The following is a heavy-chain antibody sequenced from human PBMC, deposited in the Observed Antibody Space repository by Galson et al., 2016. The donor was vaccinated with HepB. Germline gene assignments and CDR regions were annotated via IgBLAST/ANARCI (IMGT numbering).Heavy chain of an antibody. D-gene: IGHD2-15*01. CDR3: ARRGFYYYHSMDV. CDR1: NGSLSGYY. CDR2: ISHSRFT. V-gene: IGHV4-34*01. Sequence: SETLSLTCDVYNGSLSGYYWSWIRQSPGRGLEWIGEISHSRFTMYNPSLKSRVTISIDTSKNEFCLKVNSLTAADTAVYYCARRGFYYYHSMDVWGPGTPVSVSS. J-gene: IGHJ6*02.